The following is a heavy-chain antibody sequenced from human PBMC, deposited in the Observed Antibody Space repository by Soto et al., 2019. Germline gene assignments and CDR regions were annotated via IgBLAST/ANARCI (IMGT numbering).Heavy chain of an antibody. CDR2: IYPSDSDT. Sequence: PGESLKISCKGSGYSFTSYWIGWVRQMPGKGLEWMGIIYPSDSDTRYSLSFQGLVTISVDKSITTAYLQWSSLKVSDTAMYYCARPRGINDAFDIWGQGIMVTVSS. CDR3: ARPRGINDAFDI. J-gene: IGHJ3*02. CDR1: GYSFTSYW. V-gene: IGHV5-51*01. D-gene: IGHD3-10*01.